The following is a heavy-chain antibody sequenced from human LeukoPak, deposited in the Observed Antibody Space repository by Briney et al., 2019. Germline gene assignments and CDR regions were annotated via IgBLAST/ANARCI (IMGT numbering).Heavy chain of an antibody. Sequence: ASVKVSCKVSGYTLTELSMHWVRQAPGKGLEWMGGFDPEDGETIYAQKFQGRVTTTEDTSTDTAYMELSSLRSEDTAVYYCATGITIFGALDYWGQGTLVTVSS. CDR3: ATGITIFGALDY. CDR1: GYTLTELS. J-gene: IGHJ4*02. V-gene: IGHV1-24*01. D-gene: IGHD3-3*01. CDR2: FDPEDGET.